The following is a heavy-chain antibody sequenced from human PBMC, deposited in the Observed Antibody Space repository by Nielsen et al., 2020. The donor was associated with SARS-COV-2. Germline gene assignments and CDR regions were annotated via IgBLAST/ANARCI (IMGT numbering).Heavy chain of an antibody. V-gene: IGHV3-21*01. Sequence: GGSLRLSCATSGFTFNSYTMNWVRQAPGKGLEWVSYISQNSDYIYYADSVKGRFTISRDNARNSLYLQMNSLRAEDMAVYYCASWSKGWGQGTLVTVSS. J-gene: IGHJ4*02. CDR3: ASWSKG. CDR2: ISQNSDYI. CDR1: GFTFNSYT.